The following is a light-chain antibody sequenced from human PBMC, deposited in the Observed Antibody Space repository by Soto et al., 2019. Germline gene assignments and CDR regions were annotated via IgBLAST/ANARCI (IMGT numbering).Light chain of an antibody. V-gene: IGKV3-20*01. CDR2: GAS. Sequence: EIVLTQSPATLSLSPGERATLSCRASQSVGNYLAWYQQKPGQAPRLLIYGASSRATGIPDRFSGSGSGTDFTLTISRLEPEDFAVYYCQQYGSSLFTFGPGTKVDIK. CDR3: QQYGSSLFT. CDR1: QSVGNY. J-gene: IGKJ3*01.